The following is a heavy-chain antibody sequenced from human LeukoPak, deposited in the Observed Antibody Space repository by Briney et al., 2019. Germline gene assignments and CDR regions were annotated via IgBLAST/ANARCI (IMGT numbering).Heavy chain of an antibody. Sequence: GGSLRLSCAASGFTFSNYWMSWVRQAPGKGPEWMGNIKEDGSETYYVDSVKGRFTISRDNAQNSLYLHTHSLRVEDTAVYHCARDPYVSNFDYWGQGTLVTVSS. D-gene: IGHD3-10*02. CDR3: ARDPYVSNFDY. V-gene: IGHV3-7*03. CDR2: IKEDGSET. J-gene: IGHJ4*02. CDR1: GFTFSNYW.